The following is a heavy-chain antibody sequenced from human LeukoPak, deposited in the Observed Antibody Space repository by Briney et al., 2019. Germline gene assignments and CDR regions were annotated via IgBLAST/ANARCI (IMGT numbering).Heavy chain of an antibody. V-gene: IGHV3-49*04. D-gene: IGHD3-3*01. CDR3: TRVDGEWSSSYYFDY. J-gene: IGHJ4*02. CDR1: GFTFGDYA. Sequence: GGSLRLSCTASGFTFGDYAMSWVRQAPGKGLEWVGFIRSKAYGGTTEYAASVKGRFTISRDDSKSIAYLQMNSLKTEDTAVYYCTRVDGEWSSSYYFDYWGQGTLVTASS. CDR2: IRSKAYGGTT.